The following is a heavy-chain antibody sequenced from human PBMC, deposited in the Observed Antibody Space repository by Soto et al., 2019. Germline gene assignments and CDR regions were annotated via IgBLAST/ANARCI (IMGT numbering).Heavy chain of an antibody. J-gene: IGHJ5*02. CDR1: GFTVSNNY. CDR2: IYSGGST. D-gene: IGHD3-16*01. CDR3: ARVMAAILSWFDP. V-gene: IGHV3-53*02. Sequence: EVQLVETGGGLIQPGGSLRLSCAASGFTVSNNYMSWVRQAPGKGLEWVSVIYSGGSTYYADSVKGRFTISRDNSKNTLYLQMNSLRAEDTAVYYCARVMAAILSWFDPWGQGTLVTVSS.